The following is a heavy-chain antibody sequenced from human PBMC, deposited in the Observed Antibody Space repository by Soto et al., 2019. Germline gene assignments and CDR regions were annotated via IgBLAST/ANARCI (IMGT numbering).Heavy chain of an antibody. J-gene: IGHJ4*02. Sequence: GGSLRLSCAASGFTFSSYAMSWVRQAPGKGLEWVSAISGSGGSTYYAYSVMGRFTISRDNSNNTLYLQMNSLRAEDTAVYYCAKTNPGSYYDFWSGYYTGDYWGQGTLVTVSS. CDR2: ISGSGGST. CDR3: AKTNPGSYYDFWSGYYTGDY. V-gene: IGHV3-23*01. D-gene: IGHD3-3*01. CDR1: GFTFSSYA.